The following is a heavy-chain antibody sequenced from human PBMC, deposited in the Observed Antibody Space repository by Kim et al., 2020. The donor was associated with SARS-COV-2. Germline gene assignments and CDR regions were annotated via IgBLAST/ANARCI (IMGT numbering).Heavy chain of an antibody. D-gene: IGHD2-15*01. Sequence: ASVKVSCKASGYTFTSYDINWVRQATGQGLEWMGWMNPNSGNTGYAQKFQGRVTMTRNTSISTAYMELSSLRSEDTAVYYCARGGVARLGYCSGGSCYSDNWFDPWGQGTLVTVSS. CDR3: ARGGVARLGYCSGGSCYSDNWFDP. J-gene: IGHJ5*02. CDR2: MNPNSGNT. CDR1: GYTFTSYD. V-gene: IGHV1-8*01.